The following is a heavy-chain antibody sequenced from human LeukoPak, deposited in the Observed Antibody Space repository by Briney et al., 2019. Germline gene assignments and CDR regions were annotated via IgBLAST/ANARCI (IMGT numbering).Heavy chain of an antibody. D-gene: IGHD6-13*01. CDR2: IYYSGST. Sequence: PSQTLSLTCTVSGGSISSGGYYWRWIRQHPGKGLEWIGYIYYSGSTYYNPSLKSRVTISVDTSKNQFSLKLSSVTAADTAVYYCARGFGRGSSWIYWGQGTLVTVSS. CDR3: ARGFGRGSSWIY. CDR1: GGSISSGGYY. V-gene: IGHV4-31*03. J-gene: IGHJ4*02.